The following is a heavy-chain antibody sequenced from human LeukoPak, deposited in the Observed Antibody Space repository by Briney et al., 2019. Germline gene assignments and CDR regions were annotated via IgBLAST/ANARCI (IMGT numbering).Heavy chain of an antibody. J-gene: IGHJ3*02. D-gene: IGHD2-2*01. CDR1: GYTFTGYY. CDR3: TVPAAHYDAFDI. Sequence: GASVKVSCKASGYTFTGYYMHWVRQAPGQGLEWMGGIIPIFGTANYAQKFQGRVTITADESTSTAYMELSSLRSEDTAVYYCTVPAAHYDAFDIWGQGTMVTVSS. V-gene: IGHV1-69*13. CDR2: IIPIFGTA.